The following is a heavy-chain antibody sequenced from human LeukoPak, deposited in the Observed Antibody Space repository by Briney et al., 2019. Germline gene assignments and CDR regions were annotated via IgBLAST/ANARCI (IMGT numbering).Heavy chain of an antibody. V-gene: IGHV3-30*04. J-gene: IGHJ4*01. CDR1: GFTFSAYV. Sequence: GGSLRLSCAASGFTFSAYVMHWVRQAPGKRLECVSVISNDGNEKYYADSVKGRFSISRDNSKNTLYLQMSSLRTEDTAVYYCARDGGYTGGWTYGAGDYWGQGNLVTVSS. D-gene: IGHD2-8*02. CDR3: ARDGGYTGGWTYGAGDY. CDR2: ISNDGNEK.